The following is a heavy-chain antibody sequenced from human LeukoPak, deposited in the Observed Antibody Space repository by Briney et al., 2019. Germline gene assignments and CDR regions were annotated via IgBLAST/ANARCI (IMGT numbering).Heavy chain of an antibody. CDR1: GFTFSSYW. V-gene: IGHV3-7*01. D-gene: IGHD2-8*01. Sequence: GGSLRLSCAASGFTFSSYWMSWVSQAPGKGLEWVANTKQDGSEKYYVDSVKGRFTISRDNAKNSLYLQMNSLRVEDTAVYYCAREGSIVPHQDLDYWGQGSLVTVSS. CDR3: AREGSIVPHQDLDY. J-gene: IGHJ4*02. CDR2: TKQDGSEK.